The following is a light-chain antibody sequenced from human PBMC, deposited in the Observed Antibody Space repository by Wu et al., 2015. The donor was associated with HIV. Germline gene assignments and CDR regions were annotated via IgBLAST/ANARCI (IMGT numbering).Light chain of an antibody. CDR2: GTS. V-gene: IGKV3-20*01. CDR3: QRYDSSPVS. J-gene: IGKJ2*03. CDR1: QNVRTNS. Sequence: EIVLTQSPDTLSLSPGERATFSCRASQNVRTNSLAWYQQKPGQAPRLLMYGTSSRATGVPDRFSGGGSGIDFTLTISRLEPEDFAVYYCQRYDSSPVSFGQGTKL.